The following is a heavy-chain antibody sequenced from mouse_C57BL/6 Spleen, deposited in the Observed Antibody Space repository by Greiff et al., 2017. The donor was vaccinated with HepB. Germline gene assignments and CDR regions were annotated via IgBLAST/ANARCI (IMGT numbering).Heavy chain of an antibody. V-gene: IGHV1-82*01. CDR3: AGGWDGKRGYFDN. J-gene: IGHJ2*01. CDR1: GYAFSSSW. D-gene: IGHD2-1*01. Sequence: QVQLQQSGPELVKPGASVKISCKASGYAFSSSWMNWVKQRPGKGLEWIGRIYPGDGDTNYNGKFKGKATLTADKSSSTAYMQLSSLTSEDSAVYFCAGGWDGKRGYFDNWGQGTTLIVPS. CDR2: IYPGDGDT.